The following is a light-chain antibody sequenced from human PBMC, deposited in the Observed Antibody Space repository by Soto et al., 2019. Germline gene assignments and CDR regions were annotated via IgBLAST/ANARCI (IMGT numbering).Light chain of an antibody. CDR3: SARDDSLSVVV. CDR2: RSD. Sequence: QSVLTQPPSTSGTPGQRVTISCSGSSSNIGSNHVYWYQQFPGMAPKLLMYRSDQRPTGVPDLFSGSKSGTSASLAISGLRSDDEADYYCSARDDSLSVVVFGGGTKLTVL. V-gene: IGLV1-47*01. J-gene: IGLJ2*01. CDR1: SSNIGSNH.